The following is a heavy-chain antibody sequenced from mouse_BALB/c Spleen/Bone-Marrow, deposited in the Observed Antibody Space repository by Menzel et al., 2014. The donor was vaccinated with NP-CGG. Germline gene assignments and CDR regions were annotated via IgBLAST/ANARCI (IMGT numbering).Heavy chain of an antibody. Sequence: EVELQESGAGLVKPGASVKLSCTASGFNIKDTYMHWVKQRPEQGLEWIGRIDPANGNTKYDPKFQGKATITADTSSNTAYLQLSSLTSEDTAVYYCARPIFLWGQGTSVTVSS. J-gene: IGHJ4*01. CDR3: ARPIFL. CDR2: IDPANGNT. V-gene: IGHV14-3*02. CDR1: GFNIKDTY.